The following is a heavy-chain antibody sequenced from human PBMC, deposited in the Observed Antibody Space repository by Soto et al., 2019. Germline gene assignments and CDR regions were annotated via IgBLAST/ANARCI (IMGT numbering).Heavy chain of an antibody. D-gene: IGHD4-17*01. J-gene: IGHJ6*02. CDR1: GGSISSGGYY. CDR2: IYYSGST. V-gene: IGHV4-31*03. Sequence: SETLSLTCTVSGGSISSGGYYWSGIRQHPGKGLEWIGYIYYSGSTYYNPSLKSRVTISVDTSKNQFSLKLSAVTAADTAVYNWASENDYGDHPLAYAMDLWGQGNQVTVSS. CDR3: ASENDYGDHPLAYAMDL.